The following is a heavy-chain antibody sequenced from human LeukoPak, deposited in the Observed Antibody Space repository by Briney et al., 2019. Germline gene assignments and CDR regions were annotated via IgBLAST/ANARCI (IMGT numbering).Heavy chain of an antibody. CDR1: GFTFSSYS. J-gene: IGHJ4*02. V-gene: IGHV3-48*02. CDR2: ISSSSSTI. Sequence: SGGSLRLSCAASGFTFSSYSMNWVRQAPGKGLEWVSYISSSSSTIYYADSVRGRFTISRDNAKNSLYLQMNSLRDEDTAVYYCAIGMSGYYDYWGQGTLVTVSS. D-gene: IGHD3-22*01. CDR3: AIGMSGYYDY.